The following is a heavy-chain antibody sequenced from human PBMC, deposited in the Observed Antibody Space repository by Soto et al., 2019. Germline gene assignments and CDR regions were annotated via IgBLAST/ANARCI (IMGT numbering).Heavy chain of an antibody. V-gene: IGHV3-21*01. J-gene: IGHJ4*02. D-gene: IGHD3-3*01. CDR2: ISSSSSYI. CDR3: ARDLNTYYDFWSGYYDY. CDR1: GFTFSTYS. Sequence: EVQLVESGGGLVKPGGSLRLSCAASGFTFSTYSLNWVRRAPGKGLEWVSSISSSSSYIYYADSVKGRFTISRDNAKNSLYLQMNSLRAEDTAVYYCARDLNTYYDFWSGYYDYWGQGTLVTVSS.